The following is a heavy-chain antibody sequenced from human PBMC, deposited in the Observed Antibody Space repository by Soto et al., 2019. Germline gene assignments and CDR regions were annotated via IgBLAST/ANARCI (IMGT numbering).Heavy chain of an antibody. D-gene: IGHD5-18*01. CDR2: ISYDGSNK. V-gene: IGHV3-30-3*01. J-gene: IGHJ6*02. CDR1: GFTFSGYA. Sequence: PGGSLRLSCAASGFTFSGYAMHWVRQAPGKGLEWVAVISYDGSNKYYADSVKGRFTISRDNSKNTLYLQMNSLRAEDTAVYYCARGIQPTLLYYYYVMDVWAQGTTVIVSS. CDR3: ARGIQPTLLYYYYVMDV.